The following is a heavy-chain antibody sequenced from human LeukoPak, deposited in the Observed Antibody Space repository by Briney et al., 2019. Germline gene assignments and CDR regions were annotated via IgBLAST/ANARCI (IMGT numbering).Heavy chain of an antibody. Sequence: GASVKVSCKASGGTFSSYAISWVRQAPGQGLEWMGRIIPILGIANYAQKFQGRVTITADKSTSTAYMELSSLRSEDTAVYYCALSPGYSSGRYETNEYFQHWGQGTLVTVSS. V-gene: IGHV1-69*04. CDR1: GGTFSSYA. CDR3: ALSPGYSSGRYETNEYFQH. D-gene: IGHD6-19*01. J-gene: IGHJ1*01. CDR2: IIPILGIA.